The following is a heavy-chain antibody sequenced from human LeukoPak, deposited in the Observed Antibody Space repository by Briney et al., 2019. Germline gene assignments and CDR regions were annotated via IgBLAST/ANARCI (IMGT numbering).Heavy chain of an antibody. CDR3: ARSVPAAPSGGWLDP. J-gene: IGHJ5*02. D-gene: IGHD2-2*01. CDR1: GGSFSGYY. V-gene: IGHV4-34*01. Sequence: SETLSLTCAVYGGSFSGYYWSWIRQPPGKGLEWIGEINHSGSTNYNPSLKSRVTISVDTSKNQFSLKLSSVTAADTAVYYCARSVPAAPSGGWLDPWGQGTLVTVSS. CDR2: INHSGST.